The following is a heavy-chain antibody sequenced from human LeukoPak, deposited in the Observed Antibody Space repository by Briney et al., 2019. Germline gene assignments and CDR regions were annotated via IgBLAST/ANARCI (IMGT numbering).Heavy chain of an antibody. D-gene: IGHD2-2*02. CDR1: GYTFTGYY. CDR2: INPNSGGT. V-gene: IGHV1-2*02. J-gene: IGHJ4*02. CDR3: AKEGDIVVVPAAILESPTTTSIDY. Sequence: GASVKVSCKASGYTFTGYYMHWVRQAPGQGLEWMGWINPNSGGTNYAQKFQGRVTMTRDTSISTAYMELSRLRSDDTAVYYCAKEGDIVVVPAAILESPTTTSIDYWGQGTLVTVSS.